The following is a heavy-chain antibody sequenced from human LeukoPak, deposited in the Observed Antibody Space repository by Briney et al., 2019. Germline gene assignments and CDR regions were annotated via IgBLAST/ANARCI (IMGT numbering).Heavy chain of an antibody. J-gene: IGHJ6*03. V-gene: IGHV3-9*01. CDR1: GFTFDDYA. D-gene: IGHD6-13*01. CDR2: ISWNSGSI. CDR3: AKDWGSKAYYYYYYMDV. Sequence: GGSLRLSCAASGFTFDDYAMHWVRQSPGKGLEWVSGISWNSGSIGYADSVKGRFTISRDNAKNSLYLQMDNLRAEDTALYYCAKDWGSKAYYYYYYMDVWGKGTTVTISS.